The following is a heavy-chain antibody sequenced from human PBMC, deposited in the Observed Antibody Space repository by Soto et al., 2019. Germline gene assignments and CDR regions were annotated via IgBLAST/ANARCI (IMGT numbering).Heavy chain of an antibody. V-gene: IGHV3-30-3*01. CDR2: ISYDGSNK. CDR1: GFTFSSYA. J-gene: IGHJ1*01. D-gene: IGHD6-13*01. CDR3: ARGIAAVKEYFQH. Sequence: QVQLVESGGGVVQPGRSLRFSCAASGFTFSSYAMHWVRQAPGKGLEWVAVISYDGSNKYYADSVKGRFTISRDNSKNTLYLQMNSLRAEDTAVYYCARGIAAVKEYFQHWGQGTLVTVSS.